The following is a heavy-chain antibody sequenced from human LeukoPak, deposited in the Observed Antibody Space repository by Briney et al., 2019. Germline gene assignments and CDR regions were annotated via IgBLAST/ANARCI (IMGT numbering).Heavy chain of an antibody. V-gene: IGHV4-34*01. D-gene: IGHD1-1*01. CDR1: GGSFSGYY. CDR2: INHSGST. J-gene: IGHJ4*02. Sequence: PSETLSLTCAVYGGSFSGYYWSWIRQPPGKGLEWIGEINHSGSTNYNPSLKSRVTISVDTSKNQFSLKLSSVTAADTAVYYCARGRDTSETTPPLGYWGQGTLVTVSS. CDR3: ARGRDTSETTPPLGY.